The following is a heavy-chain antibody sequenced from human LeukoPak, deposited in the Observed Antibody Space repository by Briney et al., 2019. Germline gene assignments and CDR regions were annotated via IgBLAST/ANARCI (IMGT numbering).Heavy chain of an antibody. Sequence: PGGSLRLSCAASGFSFSSYSMNWVRQAPGRGLEWVAYISRSSPTIHYADSVKGRFTISRDNSKNTLYLQMNSLRAEDTAVYYCAKDRPRHYFVVVPAAAGAFDYWGQGTLVTVSS. J-gene: IGHJ4*02. CDR1: GFSFSSYS. D-gene: IGHD2-2*01. CDR3: AKDRPRHYFVVVPAAAGAFDY. CDR2: ISRSSPTI. V-gene: IGHV3-48*01.